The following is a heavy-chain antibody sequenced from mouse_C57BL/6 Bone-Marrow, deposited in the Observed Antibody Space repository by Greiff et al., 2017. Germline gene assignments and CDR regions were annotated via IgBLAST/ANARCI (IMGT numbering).Heavy chain of an antibody. D-gene: IGHD1-1*01. CDR3: TTPFTTVVATDFDY. V-gene: IGHV14-4*01. CDR1: GFNITDDY. CDR2: IDPENGDT. J-gene: IGHJ2*01. Sequence: EVQLQQSGAELVRPGASVKLSCTASGFNITDDYMHWVKQRPEQGLEWIGWIDPENGDTESASKFQGKATLTADTSSNTAYMQLSSLTSEDTAVYDGTTPFTTVVATDFDYWGQGTTLTVSS.